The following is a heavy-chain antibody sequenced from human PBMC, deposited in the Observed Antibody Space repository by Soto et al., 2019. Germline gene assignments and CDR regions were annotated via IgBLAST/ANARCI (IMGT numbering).Heavy chain of an antibody. D-gene: IGHD1-26*01. CDR3: ATGVELDV. J-gene: IGHJ6*04. CDR1: GFSFYSFA. V-gene: IGHV3-23*01. Sequence: EVLLLESGGGLVQPGGSLRLSCEASGFSFYSFAMNWVRQAPGKGLEWVSAIGDSGASTYYADSVKGRFTISRDNSRNTRYLPRNSLRAEDTAVYYCATGVELDVWGNGTTVTVSS. CDR2: IGDSGAST.